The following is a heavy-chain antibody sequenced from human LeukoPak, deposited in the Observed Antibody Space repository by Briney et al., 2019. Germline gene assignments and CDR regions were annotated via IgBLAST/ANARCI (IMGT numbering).Heavy chain of an antibody. Sequence: GGSLRLTCAAPGFTFSTYAMTWVRQAPGKGLEWVSGISGSGGNTYYADSVKGRFTISRDSSKNTLYLQMNSLRAEDTAVYYCATRNWNYYFDYWGQGTLVTVSS. CDR2: ISGSGGNT. CDR1: GFTFSTYA. CDR3: ATRNWNYYFDY. J-gene: IGHJ4*02. V-gene: IGHV3-23*01. D-gene: IGHD1-7*01.